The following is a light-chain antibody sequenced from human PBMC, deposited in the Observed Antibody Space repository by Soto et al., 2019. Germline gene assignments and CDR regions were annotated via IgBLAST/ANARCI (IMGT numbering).Light chain of an antibody. V-gene: IGKV1-39*01. CDR3: QQSYSTLAWT. J-gene: IGKJ1*01. CDR2: AAS. Sequence: DIQMTQSPSSLSASVGDRVTITCRASQSISSYLNWYQQKPGKAPKLLIYAASSLQSGVPSRFSGSGSETDFTLTISSLQPEDFATYYCQQSYSTLAWTFGQGNKVEIK. CDR1: QSISSY.